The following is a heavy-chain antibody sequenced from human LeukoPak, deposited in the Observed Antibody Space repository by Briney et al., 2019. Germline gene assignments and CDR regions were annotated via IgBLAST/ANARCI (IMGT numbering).Heavy chain of an antibody. J-gene: IGHJ5*02. Sequence: SETLSLTCTVSGGSSSSGDYFWNWIRQTPGKGLEWIGYIYYSGSTYYNPSLRSRVSISVDTSKNQFSPKLTSVTAADTAVYYCARAGIGIEVAGTIHNWFDPWGQGTQVTVSS. D-gene: IGHD6-19*01. CDR1: GGSSSSGDYF. V-gene: IGHV4-30-4*08. CDR3: ARAGIGIEVAGTIHNWFDP. CDR2: IYYSGST.